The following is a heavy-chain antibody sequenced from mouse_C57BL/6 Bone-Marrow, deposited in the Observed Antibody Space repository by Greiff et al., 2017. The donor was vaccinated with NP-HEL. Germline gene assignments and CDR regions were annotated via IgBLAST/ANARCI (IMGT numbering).Heavy chain of an antibody. CDR3: TTNGRY. CDR1: GYTFTSYW. D-gene: IGHD1-1*01. CDR2: IDPENGDT. V-gene: IGHV14-4*01. Sequence: VQLQQPGAELVKPGASVKVSCKASGYTFTSYWMHWVKQRPEQGLEWIGWIDPENGDTEYASKFQGKATITADTSSNTAYLQLSSLTSEDTAVYYCTTNGRYWGQGTTLTVSS. J-gene: IGHJ2*01.